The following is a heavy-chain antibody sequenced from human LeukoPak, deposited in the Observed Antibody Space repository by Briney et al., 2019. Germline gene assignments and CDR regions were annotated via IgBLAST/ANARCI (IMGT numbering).Heavy chain of an antibody. J-gene: IGHJ4*02. CDR2: ISSSGSTI. V-gene: IGHV3-48*04. Sequence: PGGSLRLSCAASGFTFSSYGMSWVRQAPGKGLEWVSYISSSGSTIYYADSVKGRFTISRDNAKNSLYLQMNSLRAEDTAVYYCARSNAAAGTKYDYWGQGTLVTVSS. CDR1: GFTFSSYG. D-gene: IGHD6-13*01. CDR3: ARSNAAAGTKYDY.